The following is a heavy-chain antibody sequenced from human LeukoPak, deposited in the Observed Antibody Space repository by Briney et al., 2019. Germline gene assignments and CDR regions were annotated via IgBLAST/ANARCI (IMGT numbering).Heavy chain of an antibody. CDR3: ARRAQGYYDSSGYLNWFDP. V-gene: IGHV4-59*08. J-gene: IGHJ5*02. CDR2: IYYSGST. D-gene: IGHD3-22*01. Sequence: SETLSLTCTVSGGSISSYYWSWIRQPPGKGLEWIGYIYYSGSTNYNPPLKSRVTISVDTSKNQFSLKLSSVTAADTAVYYCARRAQGYYDSSGYLNWFDPWGQGTLVTVSS. CDR1: GGSISSYY.